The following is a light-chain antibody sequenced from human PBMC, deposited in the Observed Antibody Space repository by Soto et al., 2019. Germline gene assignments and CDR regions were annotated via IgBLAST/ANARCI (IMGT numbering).Light chain of an antibody. Sequence: QSALTQPASVSGSPGQSITISCTGSSSDIGAYNFVSWYQQSPGKAPKLIIYEVTNRPSGISNRFSASKSGNTASLTISGLQPEDEADYHCSSFTSATTLVFGGGTQLTVL. V-gene: IGLV2-14*01. CDR1: SSDIGAYNF. CDR3: SSFTSATTLV. CDR2: EVT. J-gene: IGLJ2*01.